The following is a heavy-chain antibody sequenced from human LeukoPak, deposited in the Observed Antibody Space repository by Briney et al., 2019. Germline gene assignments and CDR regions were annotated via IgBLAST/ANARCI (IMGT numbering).Heavy chain of an antibody. D-gene: IGHD4-17*01. J-gene: IGHJ6*02. Sequence: GGSLRLSCAASGFTFGSYDMSWVRQAPGKGLEWVSAITNSGGSTYYADSVKGRFTISRDNSKNTLYLQMNSLRAEDTAIYYCAKFNRVTTFFYGMDVWGQGTTVTVSS. CDR2: ITNSGGST. V-gene: IGHV3-23*01. CDR1: GFTFGSYD. CDR3: AKFNRVTTFFYGMDV.